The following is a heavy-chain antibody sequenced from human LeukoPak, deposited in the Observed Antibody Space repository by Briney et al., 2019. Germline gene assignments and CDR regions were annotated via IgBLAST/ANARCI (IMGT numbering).Heavy chain of an antibody. CDR1: GYTFTGYY. J-gene: IGHJ3*02. Sequence: ASVKVSCKASGYTFTGYYMHWVRQAPGQGVEWMGWINPNSGGTNYAQKFQGRVTMTRDTSTSTAYMELSRLRSDDTAVYYCARENPMTTVTDAFDIWGQGTMVTVSS. V-gene: IGHV1-2*02. CDR3: ARENPMTTVTDAFDI. D-gene: IGHD4-17*01. CDR2: INPNSGGT.